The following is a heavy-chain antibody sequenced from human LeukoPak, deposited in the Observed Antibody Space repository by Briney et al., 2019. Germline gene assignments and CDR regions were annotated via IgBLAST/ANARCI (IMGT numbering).Heavy chain of an antibody. Sequence: SETLSLTCTVSGGSISSYYWSWIRQPPGKGLEWIGYIYYSGSTNYNPSLKSRVTISVDTSKNQFSLKLSSVTAADSAVYYCAGLGGYYDSSGYPWGQGTLVTVSS. CDR3: AGLGGYYDSSGYP. D-gene: IGHD3-22*01. CDR1: GGSISSYY. CDR2: IYYSGST. V-gene: IGHV4-59*01. J-gene: IGHJ5*02.